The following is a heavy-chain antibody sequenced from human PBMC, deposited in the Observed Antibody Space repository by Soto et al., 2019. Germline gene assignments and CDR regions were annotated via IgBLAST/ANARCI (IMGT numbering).Heavy chain of an antibody. CDR1: GFTFNDYY. CDR3: ARAYSDAFDI. V-gene: IGHV3-11*01. J-gene: IGHJ3*02. Sequence: QVQLVESGGGLVKPGGSLRLSCAASGFTFNDYYMTWIRQAPGKGLEWVSYISSSGTGIYYPDSVKGRFTISRDNAKNSLYLQMSSLRAEDTAVYYCARAYSDAFDIWGQGTMVTVSS. D-gene: IGHD2-15*01. CDR2: ISSSGTGI.